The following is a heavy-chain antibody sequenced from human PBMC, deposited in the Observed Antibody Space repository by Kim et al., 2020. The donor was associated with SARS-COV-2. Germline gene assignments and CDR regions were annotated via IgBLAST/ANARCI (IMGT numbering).Heavy chain of an antibody. J-gene: IGHJ6*03. CDR2: IDWDDDK. Sequence: SGPTLVNPTQTLTLTRTFSGFSLFTRGMCVSWIRQPPGKALEWLARIDWDDDKYYNTSLKTRLTISKDTSKNQVVLMMTNMDPVDTATYYCARIRGTGTTRSQSYHYCMDVWGKGTTVTVSS. D-gene: IGHD1-7*01. CDR1: GFSLFTRGMC. CDR3: ARIRGTGTTRSQSYHYCMDV. V-gene: IGHV2-70*11.